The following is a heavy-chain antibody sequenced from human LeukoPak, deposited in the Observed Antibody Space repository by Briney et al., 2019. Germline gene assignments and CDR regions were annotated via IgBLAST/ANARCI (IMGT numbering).Heavy chain of an antibody. J-gene: IGHJ4*02. CDR1: GYTFTSYY. D-gene: IGHD3-22*01. CDR2: INPNSGGT. Sequence: ASVKVSCKASGYTFTSYYMHWVRQAPGQGLEWMGWINPNSGGTNYAQKFQGRVTMTRDTSISTAYMELSRLRSDDTAVYYCARSTPPIYYYDSSGYSHFDYWGQGTLVTVSS. V-gene: IGHV1-2*02. CDR3: ARSTPPIYYYDSSGYSHFDY.